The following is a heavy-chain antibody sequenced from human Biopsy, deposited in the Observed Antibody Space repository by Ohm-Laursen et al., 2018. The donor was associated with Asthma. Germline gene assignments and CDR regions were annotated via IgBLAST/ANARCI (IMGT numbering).Heavy chain of an antibody. V-gene: IGHV3-30-3*01. CDR1: GFTFHNYV. CDR3: AKDVFPGWELRRGPDY. J-gene: IGHJ4*02. D-gene: IGHD1-26*01. Sequence: SLRLSCSASGFTFHNYVMHWVRQAPGKGLEWVAGIFFDGSNKYYADSVKGRFTISRDNSRNTLHLQMNSLRAEDTAVYYCAKDVFPGWELRRGPDYWGQGTLVTVSS. CDR2: IFFDGSNK.